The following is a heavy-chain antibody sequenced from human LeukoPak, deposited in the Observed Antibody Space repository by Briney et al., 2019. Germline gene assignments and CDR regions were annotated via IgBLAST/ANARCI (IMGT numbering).Heavy chain of an antibody. Sequence: SETLSLTCTVSGGSISSGSYYWSWTRQPAGKGLEWIGRIYTSGSTNYNPSLKSRVTMSVDTSKNQFSLKLSSVTAADTAVYYCARDIVVVPAAIAFDYWGQGTLVTVSS. V-gene: IGHV4-61*02. CDR3: ARDIVVVPAAIAFDY. CDR1: GGSISSGSYY. J-gene: IGHJ4*02. CDR2: IYTSGST. D-gene: IGHD2-2*01.